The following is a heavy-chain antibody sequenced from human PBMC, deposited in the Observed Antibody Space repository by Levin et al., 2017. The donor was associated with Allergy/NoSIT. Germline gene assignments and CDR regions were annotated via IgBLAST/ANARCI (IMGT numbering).Heavy chain of an antibody. D-gene: IGHD3-16*02. CDR3: ARLSPFWGSYRKGWFDP. CDR1: GGSISSSSYY. CDR2: IYYSGST. J-gene: IGHJ5*02. Sequence: PSETLSLTCTVSGGSISSSSYYWGWIRQPPGKGLEWIGSIYYSGSTYYNPSLKSRVTISVDTSKNQFSLKLSSVTAADTAVYYCARLSPFWGSYRKGWFDPWGQGTLVTVSS. V-gene: IGHV4-39*01.